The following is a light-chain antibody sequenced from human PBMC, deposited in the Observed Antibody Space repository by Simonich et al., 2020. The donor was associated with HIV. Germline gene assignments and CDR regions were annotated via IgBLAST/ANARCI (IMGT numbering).Light chain of an antibody. CDR2: GAS. J-gene: IGKJ1*01. Sequence: EIVMTQSPATLSVSPGERATLSCRASQRVSSNLAWYQQKPGQAPRLLIYGASNRATGIPARFSGSGSGTDFTLTISSLQPEDVAVYYCQQYYSTPTFGQGTKVEIK. CDR3: QQYYSTPT. CDR1: QRVSSN. V-gene: IGKV3D-15*01.